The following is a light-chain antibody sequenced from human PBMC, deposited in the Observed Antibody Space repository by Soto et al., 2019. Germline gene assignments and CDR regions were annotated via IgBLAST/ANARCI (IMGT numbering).Light chain of an antibody. CDR2: AAS. V-gene: IGKV1-17*01. CDR3: QQNNSVPRT. CDR1: QAIRND. Sequence: DIQMKQSPSSLSASVGDRVTITCRASQAIRNDLAWFQQKPGKAHKRLIHAASTLQGGAPSRFSGSGSGTDFTLTIDSLQPEDFGTDYCQQNNSVPRTFAQGTKVDIK. J-gene: IGKJ1*01.